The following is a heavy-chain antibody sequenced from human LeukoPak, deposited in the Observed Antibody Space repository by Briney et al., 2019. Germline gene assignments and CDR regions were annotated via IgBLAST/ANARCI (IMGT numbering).Heavy chain of an antibody. CDR2: IIPIFGTA. CDR3: ARDRNTMVRGVRGLCDY. D-gene: IGHD3-10*01. Sequence: ASVKVSCKASGGTFSSYAISWVRQAPGRGLEWMGGIIPIFGTANYAQKFQGRVTITADESTSTAYMELSSLRSEDTAVYYCARDRNTMVRGVRGLCDYWGQGTLVTVSS. J-gene: IGHJ4*02. V-gene: IGHV1-69*13. CDR1: GGTFSSYA.